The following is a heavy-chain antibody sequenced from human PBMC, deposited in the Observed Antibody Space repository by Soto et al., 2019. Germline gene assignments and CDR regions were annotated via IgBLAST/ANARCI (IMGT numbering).Heavy chain of an antibody. D-gene: IGHD6-13*01. CDR2: ISAYNGNT. Sequence: ASVKVSCKASGYTFTSYGISWVRQAPGQGLEWMGWISAYNGNTNYAQKLQGRVTMTTDTSTSTAYMELRSLRSDDTAVYYCARARIAAAGRNWFDPWGQGTLVTVSS. CDR1: GYTFTSYG. CDR3: ARARIAAAGRNWFDP. J-gene: IGHJ5*02. V-gene: IGHV1-18*01.